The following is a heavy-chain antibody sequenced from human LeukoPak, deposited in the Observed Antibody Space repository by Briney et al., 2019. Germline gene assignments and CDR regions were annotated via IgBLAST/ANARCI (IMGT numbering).Heavy chain of an antibody. CDR3: VGTKQWLSFDI. D-gene: IGHD3-22*01. Sequence: SETLSLTCTVSGYSISSGYYWGWIRQPPGKGLEWIGSIYHSGSTYYNPSLKSRVTISVDTSKNQFSLKLSSVTVADTAVYYCVGTKQWLSFDIWGQGTMVTVSS. CDR2: IYHSGST. V-gene: IGHV4-38-2*02. CDR1: GYSISSGYY. J-gene: IGHJ3*02.